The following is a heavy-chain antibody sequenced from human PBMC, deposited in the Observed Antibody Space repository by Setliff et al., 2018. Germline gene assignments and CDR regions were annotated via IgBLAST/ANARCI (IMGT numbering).Heavy chain of an antibody. CDR2: IYYSGRT. Sequence: PSETLSLTCTVSGGSISSSGYYWSWIRQPPGKGLVWIGNIYYSGRTYYNPSLKSRVTISVDTSKNQFSLKLTSVTAADTAVYYCAKITGMVGATPYYFDYWGQGTLVTVSS. J-gene: IGHJ4*02. D-gene: IGHD1-26*01. CDR1: GGSISSSGYY. CDR3: AKITGMVGATPYYFDY. V-gene: IGHV4-39*01.